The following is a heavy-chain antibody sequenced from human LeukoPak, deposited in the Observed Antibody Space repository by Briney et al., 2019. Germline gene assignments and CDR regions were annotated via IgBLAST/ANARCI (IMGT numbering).Heavy chain of an antibody. V-gene: IGHV1-2*02. J-gene: IGHJ6*03. Sequence: ASVKVSCKASGYTFTGYYMHWVRQAPGQGLEWMGWINPNSGGTNYAQKFQGRVTMTRDTSISTAYMELSRLRSDDTAVYYCARRETMVRGPYYYYYMDVWGKGITVTVSS. CDR1: GYTFTGYY. CDR3: ARRETMVRGPYYYYYMDV. CDR2: INPNSGGT. D-gene: IGHD3-10*01.